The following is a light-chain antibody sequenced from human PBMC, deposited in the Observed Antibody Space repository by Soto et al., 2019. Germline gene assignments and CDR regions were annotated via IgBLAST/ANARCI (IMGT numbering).Light chain of an antibody. V-gene: IGKV1-27*01. CDR1: QSIGTY. Sequence: DIQVTQSPSSLSASVGDRVTITCRASQSIGTYLNWYHQKPGKVPKLLLYAASTLQSGVPSRFSGSGSGTDFTLTISSLQPEDVATYYCQKYNSAPLTFGGGTKVDLK. CDR2: AAS. J-gene: IGKJ4*01. CDR3: QKYNSAPLT.